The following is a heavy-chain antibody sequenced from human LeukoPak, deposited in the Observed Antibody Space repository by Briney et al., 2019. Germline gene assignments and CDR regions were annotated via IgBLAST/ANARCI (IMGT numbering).Heavy chain of an antibody. CDR1: GGSISSYY. D-gene: IGHD6-13*01. V-gene: IGHV4-59*01. CDR3: ARDSAAGTPFDY. J-gene: IGHJ4*02. Sequence: SETLSLTCTVSGGSISSYYWSWIRQPPGKGLEWIGYIYSSGSTNYNPSLKSRVTISVDTSKNQISLKLSSVTAADTAVYYCARDSAAGTPFDYWGQGTLVTVSS. CDR2: IYSSGST.